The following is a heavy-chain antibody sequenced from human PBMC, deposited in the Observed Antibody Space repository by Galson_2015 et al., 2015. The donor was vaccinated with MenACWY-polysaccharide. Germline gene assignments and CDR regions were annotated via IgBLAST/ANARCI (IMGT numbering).Heavy chain of an antibody. D-gene: IGHD5-12*01. CDR3: ARGYSGYD. CDR2: IKSDGSST. Sequence: SLRLSCAVSGFTFSAYWMHWVRQAPGKGLVWVSRIKSDGSSTNYADSVKGRFTISRDNAKNTLYLQMNSLRAEDTALYYCARGYSGYDWGQGTLVTVSS. CDR1: GFTFSAYW. J-gene: IGHJ4*02. V-gene: IGHV3-74*01.